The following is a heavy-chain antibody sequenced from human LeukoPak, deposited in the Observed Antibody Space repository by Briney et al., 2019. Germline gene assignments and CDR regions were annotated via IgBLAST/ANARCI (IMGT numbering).Heavy chain of an antibody. Sequence: SETLSLTCTVSGGSISSYYWSWIRQPAGKGLEWIGRIYTSGSTNYHPSLMSRVTTSVDTSRNQFSLNLSSVTAADTAVYYCAREGSYRPLDYWGQGTLVTVSS. V-gene: IGHV4-4*07. J-gene: IGHJ4*02. CDR1: GGSISSYY. D-gene: IGHD1-26*01. CDR2: IYTSGST. CDR3: AREGSYRPLDY.